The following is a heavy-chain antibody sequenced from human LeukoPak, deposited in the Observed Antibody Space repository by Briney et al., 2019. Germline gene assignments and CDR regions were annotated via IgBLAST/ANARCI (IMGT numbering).Heavy chain of an antibody. CDR1: KFTFSDYW. J-gene: IGHJ4*02. V-gene: IGHV3-7*04. D-gene: IGHD3-16*01. CDR2: MNQLGNGK. CDR3: ARGTYYYEF. Sequence: GGSLRLSCAASKFTFSDYWMTWVRQAPGKGPEWVAYMNQLGNGKNYLDSVKGRFTISRDNAKNSLYLQMTSLRADDTAVYYCARGTYYYEFWGQGTLVTVST.